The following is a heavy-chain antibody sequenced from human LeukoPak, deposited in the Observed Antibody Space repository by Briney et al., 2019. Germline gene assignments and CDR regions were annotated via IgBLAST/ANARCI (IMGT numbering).Heavy chain of an antibody. CDR2: IYYSGST. CDR1: GGSISSYF. CDR3: ARQLVVVVPAEFDY. J-gene: IGHJ4*02. V-gene: IGHV4-59*05. D-gene: IGHD2-2*01. Sequence: SSETLSLTCTVSGGSISSYFWSWIRQPPGKGLEWIGGIYYSGSTYYNPSLKSRVTISVDTSKNQFSLKLTSMTAADTAVYYCARQLVVVVPAEFDYWGQGTLVTVSS.